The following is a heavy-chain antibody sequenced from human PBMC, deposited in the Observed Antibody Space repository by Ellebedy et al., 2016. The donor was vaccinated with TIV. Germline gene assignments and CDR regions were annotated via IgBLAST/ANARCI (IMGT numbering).Heavy chain of an antibody. CDR3: ARRGYSSGPYWAFDI. Sequence: ASVKVSCKASGYTFTSYDINWVRQATGQGLEWMGWMNPNSGNTGYAQKFQGRVTMTTDTSTSTAYMELSSLRSDDTAMYYCARRGYSSGPYWAFDIWGQGTLVTVPS. V-gene: IGHV1-8*01. D-gene: IGHD6-19*01. CDR1: GYTFTSYD. J-gene: IGHJ3*02. CDR2: MNPNSGNT.